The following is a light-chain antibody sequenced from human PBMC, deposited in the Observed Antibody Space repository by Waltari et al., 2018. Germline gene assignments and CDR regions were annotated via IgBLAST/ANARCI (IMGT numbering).Light chain of an antibody. Sequence: EIVLTQSPGTLSLSPGERATLSCRASQSGSNYLTWYQQKPGQAPRLLIYDASSRATGIPDRFSGSGSGTDFTLTISRLEPEDFAVYYCQVYGSSPPNTFGQGTKVEIK. CDR1: QSGSNY. CDR2: DAS. CDR3: QVYGSSPPNT. V-gene: IGKV3-20*01. J-gene: IGKJ1*01.